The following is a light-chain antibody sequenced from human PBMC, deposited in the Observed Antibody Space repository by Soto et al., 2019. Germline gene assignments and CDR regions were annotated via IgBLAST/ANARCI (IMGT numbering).Light chain of an antibody. Sequence: QSALTQPASVSGSPGQAITISCTGTSSDIGDYPYVSWYQQHPAKVPKLIIYEVTNPPSGVTGRFSGSKSQNSASLTISGLQADDEADYYCSSYSATNTRVFGSGTKLTVL. CDR2: EVT. J-gene: IGLJ1*01. CDR1: SSDIGDYPY. V-gene: IGLV2-14*01. CDR3: SSYSATNTRV.